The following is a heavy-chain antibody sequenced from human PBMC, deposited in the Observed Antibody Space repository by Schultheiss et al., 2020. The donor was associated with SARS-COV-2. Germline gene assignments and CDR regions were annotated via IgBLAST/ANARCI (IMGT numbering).Heavy chain of an antibody. J-gene: IGHJ4*02. Sequence: GGSLRLSCAASGFTFSSYSMNWVRQAPGKGLEWVSSISSSSSYIYYADSVKGRFTISRDNAKNSLYLQMNSLRAEDTAVYYCARVWKGSSWYPFDYWGQGTLVTVA. D-gene: IGHD6-13*01. V-gene: IGHV3-21*01. CDR2: ISSSSSYI. CDR3: ARVWKGSSWYPFDY. CDR1: GFTFSSYS.